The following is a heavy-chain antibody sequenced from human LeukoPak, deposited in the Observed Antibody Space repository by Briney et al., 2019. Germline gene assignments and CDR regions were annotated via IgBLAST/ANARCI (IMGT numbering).Heavy chain of an antibody. V-gene: IGHV4-34*01. CDR2: INHSGST. J-gene: IGHJ4*02. CDR1: GGSFSGYY. Sequence: KASETLSLTSAVYGGSFSGYYWSWIRQPPGKGLEWIGEINHSGSTNYNPSLKRRVTISVDTSKNQFSLKLSSVTAADTAVYYCARVSGWYRPAYYFDYWGQGTLVTVSS. CDR3: ARVSGWYRPAYYFDY. D-gene: IGHD6-19*01.